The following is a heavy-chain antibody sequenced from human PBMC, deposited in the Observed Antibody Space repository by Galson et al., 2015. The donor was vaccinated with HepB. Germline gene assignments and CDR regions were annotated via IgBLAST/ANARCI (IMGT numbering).Heavy chain of an antibody. D-gene: IGHD3-22*01. V-gene: IGHV1-24*01. CDR1: GYTLTELS. CDR3: AATPLNYDSSGYYNPARVAFDI. Sequence: SVKVSCKVSGYTLTELSMHWVRQAPGKGLEWMGGFDPEDGETIYAQKFQGRVTMTEDTSTDTAYMELSSLRSEDTAVYYCAATPLNYDSSGYYNPARVAFDIWGQGTMVTVSS. J-gene: IGHJ3*02. CDR2: FDPEDGET.